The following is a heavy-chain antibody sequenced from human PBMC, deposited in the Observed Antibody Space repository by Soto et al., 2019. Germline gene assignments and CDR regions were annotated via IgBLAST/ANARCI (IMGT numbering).Heavy chain of an antibody. CDR1: GFTFSSYA. D-gene: IGHD3-9*01. J-gene: IGHJ5*02. Sequence: HPGGSLRLSCAASGFTFSSYAMSWVRQAPGKGLEWVSAISGSGGSTYYADSVKGRFTISRDNSKNTLYLQMNSLRAEDTAVYYCAKDWRGGGITIQSPIPWGQGTLVTVSS. CDR3: AKDWRGGGITIQSPIP. CDR2: ISGSGGST. V-gene: IGHV3-23*01.